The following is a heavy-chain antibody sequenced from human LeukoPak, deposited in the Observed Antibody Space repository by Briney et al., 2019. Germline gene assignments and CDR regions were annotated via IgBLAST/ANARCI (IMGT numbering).Heavy chain of an antibody. V-gene: IGHV1-69*04. D-gene: IGHD4-23*01. CDR2: IIPILGIA. CDR1: GGTFSSYA. Sequence: ASVKVSCKASGGTFSSYAISWVRQAPGQGLEWMGRIIPILGIANYAQKFQGRVTITADKSTSTAYMELSSLRSEDTAVYYCARDQLRWSTAYNWFDPWGQGTLVTVSS. J-gene: IGHJ5*02. CDR3: ARDQLRWSTAYNWFDP.